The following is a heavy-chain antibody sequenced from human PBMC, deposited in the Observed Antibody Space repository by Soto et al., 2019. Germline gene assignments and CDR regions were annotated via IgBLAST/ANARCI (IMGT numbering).Heavy chain of an antibody. CDR2: ISAYNGNT. CDR1: GYTFTSYG. V-gene: IGHV1-18*01. J-gene: IGHJ3*02. CDR3: ARRGLLYGSEKNDAFDI. D-gene: IGHD3-10*01. Sequence: ASVKVSCKASGYTFTSYGISWVRQAPGQGLEWMGWISAYNGNTNYAQKLQGRVTMTTDTSTSTAYMELRSLRSDDTAVYYCARRGLLYGSEKNDAFDIWGQGTMVTVSS.